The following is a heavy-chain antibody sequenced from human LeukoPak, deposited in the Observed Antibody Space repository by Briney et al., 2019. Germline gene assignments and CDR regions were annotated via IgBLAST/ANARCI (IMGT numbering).Heavy chain of an antibody. V-gene: IGHV3-30*03. CDR1: GLTFSGYD. D-gene: IGHD6-13*01. J-gene: IGHJ6*02. Sequence: GGSLRLSCAASGLTFSGYDMHWVRQAPGKGPEWVAVMSYGGQNERYADSVKGRFTVSRDNPKNTVCLEMNSLRLEDTAVYYCTRVSGPWYVYYGMDVWGQGTTVTVSS. CDR3: TRVSGPWYVYYGMDV. CDR2: MSYGGQNE.